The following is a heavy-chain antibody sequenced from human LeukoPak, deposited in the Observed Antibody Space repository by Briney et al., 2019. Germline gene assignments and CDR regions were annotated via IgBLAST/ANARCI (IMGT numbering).Heavy chain of an antibody. CDR2: ISYMGDHR. J-gene: IGHJ6*03. D-gene: IGHD6-19*01. V-gene: IGHV3-23*01. Sequence: GESLRLSCTASGFTFSDCDMSWFRQAPGKGLQWVSSISYMGDHRYYADSAKGRFTISRDNSKNTLYLHMDSPRPDDTAIYYCTKELHVAVAVADYYYFYMDVWGRGTAVTVSS. CDR1: GFTFSDCD. CDR3: TKELHVAVAVADYYYFYMDV.